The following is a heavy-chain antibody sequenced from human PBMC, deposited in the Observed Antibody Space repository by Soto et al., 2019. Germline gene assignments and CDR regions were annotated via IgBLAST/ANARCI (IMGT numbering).Heavy chain of an antibody. CDR3: ARDDVRGVTNVAARGWYFDY. J-gene: IGHJ4*02. D-gene: IGHD3-10*01. V-gene: IGHV6-1*01. Sequence: SQTLSLTCAISGDSVSSNSAAWNWIRQSPSRGLEWLGRTYYRSKWYNDYAVSVKSRITINPDTSKNQFSLKLSSVTAADTAVYYCARDDVRGVTNVAARGWYFDYWGQGTLVTVSS. CDR2: TYYRSKWYN. CDR1: GDSVSSNSAA.